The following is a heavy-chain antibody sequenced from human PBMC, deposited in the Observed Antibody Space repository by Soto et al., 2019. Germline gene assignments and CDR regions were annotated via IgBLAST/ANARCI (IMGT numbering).Heavy chain of an antibody. J-gene: IGHJ4*02. CDR2: IYNNGRA. D-gene: IGHD3-10*01. V-gene: IGHV4-31*03. Sequence: PSETLSLTCTVSGGSISSGGYLWTWIRQHPGKGLEWIGYIYNNGRADHNPSLKSRLTVSLDTSMKQFSMKLFSVTAADTAVYYCARMKDYYLFIDFWGPGTLVTVSS. CDR1: GGSISSGGYL. CDR3: ARMKDYYLFIDF.